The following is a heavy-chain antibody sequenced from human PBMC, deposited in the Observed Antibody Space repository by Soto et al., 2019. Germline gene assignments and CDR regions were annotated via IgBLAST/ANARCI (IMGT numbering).Heavy chain of an antibody. J-gene: IGHJ5*02. CDR3: ARRITMIVVAHRGFDP. D-gene: IGHD3-22*01. Sequence: PSETLSLTCAVYGDSFSGYYWSWIRQPPGKGLEWIGEINHSGSTNYNPSLKSRVTISVDTSKNQFSLKLSSVTAADTALYYCARRITMIVVAHRGFDPWGQGTLVTVSS. CDR1: GDSFSGYY. V-gene: IGHV4-34*01. CDR2: INHSGST.